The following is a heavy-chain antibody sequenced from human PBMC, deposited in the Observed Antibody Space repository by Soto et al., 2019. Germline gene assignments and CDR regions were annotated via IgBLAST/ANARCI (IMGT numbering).Heavy chain of an antibody. D-gene: IGHD1-26*01. Sequence: EVQLLESGGGLVQPGGSLRLSCAASGFTFSSYAMNWVRQVPGKGLEWVSVISGSGGSTYYEDSVKGRFTISRDNSKNTLYLQMNRRRAEDTAVYYCAKRGSGSYSHYWGQGPLVTVSS. CDR3: AKRGSGSYSHY. CDR1: GFTFSSYA. V-gene: IGHV3-23*01. J-gene: IGHJ4*02. CDR2: ISGSGGST.